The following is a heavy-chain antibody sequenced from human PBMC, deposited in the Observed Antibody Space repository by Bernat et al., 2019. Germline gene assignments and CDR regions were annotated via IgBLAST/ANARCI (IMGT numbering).Heavy chain of an antibody. D-gene: IGHD4-17*01. CDR3: AGATDYGAHNALGY. Sequence: EVQLVESGGGLVKPGGSLRLSCAASGFTFSSYSMNWVRQAPGKGLEWVSSISSSSSYIYYADSVKGRFTISRDNAKNSLYLQMNSLRAEDTAVYYCAGATDYGAHNALGYWGQGNLVTISS. CDR1: GFTFSSYS. J-gene: IGHJ4*02. V-gene: IGHV3-21*01. CDR2: ISSSSSYI.